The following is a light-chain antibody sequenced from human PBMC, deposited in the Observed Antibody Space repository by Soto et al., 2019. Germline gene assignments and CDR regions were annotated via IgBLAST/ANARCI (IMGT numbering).Light chain of an antibody. CDR2: DVS. Sequence: QSALTQPASVSGSPGQSITISCTGTSSDIGGYNYVSWYQHHPGKAPKLMIYDVSNRPSGVSNRFSGSKSGNAASLTISGLQAEEEADYFCSSYTSSSTLVFGGGTKVTVL. CDR3: SSYTSSSTLV. V-gene: IGLV2-14*03. J-gene: IGLJ2*01. CDR1: SSDIGGYNY.